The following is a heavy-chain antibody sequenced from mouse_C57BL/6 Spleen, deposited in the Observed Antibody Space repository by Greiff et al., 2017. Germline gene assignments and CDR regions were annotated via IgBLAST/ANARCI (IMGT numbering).Heavy chain of an antibody. V-gene: IGHV10-1*01. CDR3: VRQAGSWFAY. Sequence: EVQVVESGGGLVQPKGSLKLSCAASGFSFNTYAMNWVRQAPGKGLEWVARIRSKSNNYATYYADSVKDRFTISRDDSESMLYLQMNNLKTEDTAVYYCVRQAGSWFAYWGQGTLVTVSA. J-gene: IGHJ3*01. D-gene: IGHD3-1*01. CDR1: GFSFNTYA. CDR2: IRSKSNNYAT.